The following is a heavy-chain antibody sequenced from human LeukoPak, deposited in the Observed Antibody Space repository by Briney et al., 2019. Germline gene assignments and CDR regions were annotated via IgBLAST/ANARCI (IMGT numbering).Heavy chain of an antibody. D-gene: IGHD3-22*01. V-gene: IGHV3-73*01. CDR2: IRSKANNYAT. Sequence: GGSPRLSCAASGFTFSDSAMHWVRQASGKGLEWVGRIRSKANNYATTYGTSVKGRFTISRDDSKNTAHLQLNNLKTEDTAVYYCTRRYFHDRSGYFYGDFWGQGTLVTVSS. CDR3: TRRYFHDRSGYFYGDF. J-gene: IGHJ4*02. CDR1: GFTFSDSA.